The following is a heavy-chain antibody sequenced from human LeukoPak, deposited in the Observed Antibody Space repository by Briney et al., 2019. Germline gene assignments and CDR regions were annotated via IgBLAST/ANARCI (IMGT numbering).Heavy chain of an antibody. D-gene: IGHD3-22*01. Sequence: GGSLRLSCVALGITFGSYSMTWVRQAPGKGLEWVANIDPDGSEKDYVESVKGRLTISRDNAKKILYLQMNSLRADDTAVYYCAIPSSYDGSRSYHAYWGQGTLVSVSS. CDR3: AIPSSYDGSRSYHAY. V-gene: IGHV3-7*01. CDR2: IDPDGSEK. CDR1: GITFGSYS. J-gene: IGHJ4*02.